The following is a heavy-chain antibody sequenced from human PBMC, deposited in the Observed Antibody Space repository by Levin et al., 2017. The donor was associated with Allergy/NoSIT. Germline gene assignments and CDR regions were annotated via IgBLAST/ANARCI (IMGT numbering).Heavy chain of an antibody. CDR3: TASLLKYCSGAKCYSDYYYYGMDV. CDR1: GFTFSGSA. V-gene: IGHV3-73*01. D-gene: IGHD2-15*01. Sequence: GGSLRLSCAASGFTFSGSAMQWVRQASGKGLEWVGRIRSKANNYATAYAESVKDRFTIARDDSKNTAYLQMNSLKTEDTAVYYCTASLLKYCSGAKCYSDYYYYGMDVWGQGTTVTVSS. CDR2: IRSKANNYAT. J-gene: IGHJ6*02.